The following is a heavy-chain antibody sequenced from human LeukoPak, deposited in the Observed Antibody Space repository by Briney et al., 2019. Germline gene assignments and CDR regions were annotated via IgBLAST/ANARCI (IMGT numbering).Heavy chain of an antibody. CDR2: IYYSGST. CDR1: GGSISSGGYY. D-gene: IGHD2-2*02. CDR3: ARVPRDRYCSSTSCYTKGGYFDY. J-gene: IGHJ4*02. Sequence: SQTLSLTCTVSGGSISSGGYYWSWIRQHPGKGLERIGYIYYSGSTYYNPSLKSRVTISVDTSKNQFSLKLSSVTAADTAVYYCARVPRDRYCSSTSCYTKGGYFDYWGQGTPVTVSS. V-gene: IGHV4-31*03.